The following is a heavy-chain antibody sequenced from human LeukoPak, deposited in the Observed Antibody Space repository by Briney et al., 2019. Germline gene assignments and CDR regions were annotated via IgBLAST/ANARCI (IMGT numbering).Heavy chain of an antibody. CDR3: ARDSYQDYYGRFDP. CDR2: IWDDGNNK. D-gene: IGHD3-10*01. CDR1: GFSYSNHG. Sequence: GGSLRLSCAASGFSYSNHGMHWVRQAPGKRLEWVAVIWDDGNNKRYANSVNGRFTISRDNSENTLYLQMNGLTAEDTAMYYCARDSYQDYYGRFDPWGQGTLVIVSS. V-gene: IGHV3-33*01. J-gene: IGHJ5*02.